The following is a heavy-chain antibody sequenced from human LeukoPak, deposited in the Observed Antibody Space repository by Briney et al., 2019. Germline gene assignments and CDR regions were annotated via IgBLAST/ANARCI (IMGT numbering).Heavy chain of an antibody. D-gene: IGHD3-3*01. J-gene: IGHJ4*02. CDR1: GFTFSSYA. V-gene: IGHV3-64*04. CDR2: ISSSGGST. Sequence: GGSLRLSCSASGFTFSSYAMHWVRQAPGKGLEYVSAISSSGGSTYYADSVKGRFTISRDNSKNTLYLQMNSLRAEDTAVYYCASADYDFWSGSPFDYWGQGTLVTVSS. CDR3: ASADYDFWSGSPFDY.